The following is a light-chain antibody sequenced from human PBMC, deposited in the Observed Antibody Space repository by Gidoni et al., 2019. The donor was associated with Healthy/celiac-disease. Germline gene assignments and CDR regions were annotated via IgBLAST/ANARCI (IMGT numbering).Light chain of an antibody. CDR3: QQYDNLSLT. Sequence: DIQMTQSPSSLSASVGDRVTITCQASQDISNYLNWYQQKPGKAPKLLIYDASNLETGVPSRFSGSGSGTEFTFTISSLQPEDIATYYCQQYDNLSLTFXGXTKVEIK. CDR2: DAS. J-gene: IGKJ4*01. CDR1: QDISNY. V-gene: IGKV1-33*01.